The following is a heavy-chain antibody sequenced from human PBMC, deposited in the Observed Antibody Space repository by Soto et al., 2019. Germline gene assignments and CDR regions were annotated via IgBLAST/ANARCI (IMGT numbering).Heavy chain of an antibody. V-gene: IGHV4-34*01. CDR2: INHSGST. J-gene: IGHJ6*04. Sequence: SETLSLTCAVYGGSFSGYYWSWIRQPPGKGLEWIGEINHSGSTNYNPSLKSRVTISVDTSKNQFSLKLSSVTAADTAVYYCARGLPRNYYYYGMDVWGKGTTVTVSS. CDR1: GGSFSGYY. CDR3: ARGLPRNYYYYGMDV.